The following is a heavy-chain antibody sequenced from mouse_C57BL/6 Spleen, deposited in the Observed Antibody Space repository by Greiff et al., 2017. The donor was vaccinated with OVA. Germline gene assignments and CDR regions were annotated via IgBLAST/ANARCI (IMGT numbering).Heavy chain of an antibody. V-gene: IGHV1-82*01. CDR3: ARGYYGGYAMEY. Sequence: QVQLQQSGPELVKPGASVKISCKASGYAFSSSWMNWVKQRPGKGLEWIGRIYPGDGDTNYNGKFKGKATLTADKSSSTAYMQLSSLTSEDSAVYFCARGYYGGYAMEYWGQGTSVTVSS. CDR1: GYAFSSSW. J-gene: IGHJ4*01. D-gene: IGHD1-1*01. CDR2: IYPGDGDT.